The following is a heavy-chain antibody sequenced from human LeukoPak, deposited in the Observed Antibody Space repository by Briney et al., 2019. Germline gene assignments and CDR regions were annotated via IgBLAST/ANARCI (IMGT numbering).Heavy chain of an antibody. J-gene: IGHJ4*02. V-gene: IGHV3-30*02. CDR2: IRYDGINE. CDR1: GFTFSSYG. D-gene: IGHD4-17*01. Sequence: PGGSLRLSCAASGFTFSSYGLHWVRQAPDKGLEWVAFIRYDGINEYYADSVKGRFTISRHNSKNALYLQMHSLRAEDTGVQYCEKFAVYGDYSPPRYWGQGTVVTVSS. CDR3: EKFAVYGDYSPPRY.